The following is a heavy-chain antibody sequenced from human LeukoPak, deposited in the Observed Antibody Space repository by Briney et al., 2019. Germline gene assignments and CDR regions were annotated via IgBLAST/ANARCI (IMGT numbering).Heavy chain of an antibody. CDR1: GGSFSGYY. D-gene: IGHD3-16*01. Sequence: PSETLSLTCAVYGGSFSGYYWSWIRQPPGKGLEWIGEINHSGSTNYNPSLKSRVTISVDTSKNQFSLKLSSATAADTAVYYCARGQRVRPGGKGRVLRPFDYWGQGTLVTVSS. J-gene: IGHJ4*02. CDR2: INHSGST. CDR3: ARGQRVRPGGKGRVLRPFDY. V-gene: IGHV4-34*01.